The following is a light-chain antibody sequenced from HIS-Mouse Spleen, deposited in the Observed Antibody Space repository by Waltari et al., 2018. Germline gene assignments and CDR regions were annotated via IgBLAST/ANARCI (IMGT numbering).Light chain of an antibody. CDR1: SRDDGCYNY. CDR3: SSYAGSNNSLYV. CDR2: EVS. J-gene: IGLJ1*01. Sequence: QSALTQPPYASGSPGQSFTISFTRTSRDDGCYNYVPWYQQHPGKPPKLMIYEVSKRPSGVPDRFSGSKSGNTASLTVSGLQAEDEADYYCSSYAGSNNSLYVFGTGTKVTVL. V-gene: IGLV2-8*01.